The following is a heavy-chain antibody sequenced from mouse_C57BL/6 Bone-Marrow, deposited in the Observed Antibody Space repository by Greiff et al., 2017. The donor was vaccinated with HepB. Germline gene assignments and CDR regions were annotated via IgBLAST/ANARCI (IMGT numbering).Heavy chain of an antibody. CDR3: TTSYYGNYEAY. Sequence: VQLQQPGAELVKPGASVKLSCTASGFNIKDDYMHWVKQRPEQGLEWIGWIDPENGDTEYASKFQGKATITADTSSNTAYLQLSSLTSEDTAVYYCTTSYYGNYEAYWGQGTLVTVSA. CDR2: IDPENGDT. V-gene: IGHV14-4*01. D-gene: IGHD2-1*01. J-gene: IGHJ3*01. CDR1: GFNIKDDY.